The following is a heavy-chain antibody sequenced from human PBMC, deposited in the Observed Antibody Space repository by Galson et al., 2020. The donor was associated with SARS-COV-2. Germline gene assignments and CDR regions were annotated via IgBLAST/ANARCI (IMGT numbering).Heavy chain of an antibody. J-gene: IGHJ3*02. D-gene: IGHD3-10*01. Sequence: GSLRLSCAVSGYSISSGSYWGWIRQPPGKGLEWIGSIYHSGSTYYNPSLRSRVTISVDTFKNQFSLKLTSVTATDTAVYYCARLRRFGESDAFDIWGQGTMVTVSS. CDR3: ARLRRFGESDAFDI. V-gene: IGHV4-38-2*01. CDR1: GYSISSGSY. CDR2: IYHSGST.